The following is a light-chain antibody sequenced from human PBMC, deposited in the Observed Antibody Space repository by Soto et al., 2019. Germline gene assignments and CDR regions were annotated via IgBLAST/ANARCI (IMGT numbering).Light chain of an antibody. Sequence: QSVLTQPASVSGSPGQSITISCTGTSSDVGGYNYVSWYQQHPGKAPKLMIYEVSNQPSGVSNRFSGSKSGNTASLTISGLQAEDEADYYCSSYTSSSHYVFGTGTKLTVL. CDR3: SSYTSSSHYV. CDR1: SSDVGGYNY. V-gene: IGLV2-14*01. J-gene: IGLJ1*01. CDR2: EVS.